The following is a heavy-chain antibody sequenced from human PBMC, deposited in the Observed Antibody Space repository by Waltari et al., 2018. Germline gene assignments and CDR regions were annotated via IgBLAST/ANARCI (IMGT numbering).Heavy chain of an antibody. CDR1: GFTFSSYA. Sequence: EVQLLESRGGLVQPGGSLRLSCAASGFTFSSYAMTWLRQAPGKGLEWVSGISGSGGSTYYADSVKGRFTISRDNSKNTLYLQMNSLRAEDTAVYYCAKEGSSSWYPQQFDYWGQGTLVTVSS. CDR3: AKEGSSSWYPQQFDY. D-gene: IGHD6-13*01. CDR2: ISGSGGST. V-gene: IGHV3-23*01. J-gene: IGHJ4*02.